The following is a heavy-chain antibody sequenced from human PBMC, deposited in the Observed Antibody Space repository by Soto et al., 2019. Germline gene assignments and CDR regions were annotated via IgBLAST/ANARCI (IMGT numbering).Heavy chain of an antibody. CDR2: IKQDGSEK. V-gene: IGHV3-7*05. CDR3: ARKSDSSGYYYYYGMDV. D-gene: IGHD3-22*01. J-gene: IGHJ6*02. CDR1: GFTFSSYW. Sequence: GGSLRLSCAASGFTFSSYWMSWVRQAPGKGLEWVANIKQDGSEKYYVDSVKGRFTISRDNAKNSLYLQMNSLRAEDTAVYYCARKSDSSGYYYYYGMDVWGQGTTVTVSS.